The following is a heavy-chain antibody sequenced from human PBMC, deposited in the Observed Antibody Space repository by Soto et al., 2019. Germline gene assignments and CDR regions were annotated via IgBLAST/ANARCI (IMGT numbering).Heavy chain of an antibody. CDR1: GGSISSGGYY. V-gene: IGHV4-31*03. CDR3: ARDPLADYYYYYGMDV. J-gene: IGHJ6*02. CDR2: IYYSGST. Sequence: SETLSLTCTVSGGSISSGGYYWSWIRQHPGKGLEWIGYIYYSGSTYYNPSLKSRVTISVDTSKNQFSLKLSSVTAADTAVYYCARDPLADYYYYYGMDVWGQGTTVTVSS.